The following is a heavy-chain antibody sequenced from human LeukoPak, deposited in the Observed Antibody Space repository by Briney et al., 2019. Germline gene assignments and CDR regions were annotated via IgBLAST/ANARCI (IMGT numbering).Heavy chain of an antibody. V-gene: IGHV3-7*03. CDR3: AKGRDGYPAEIDY. D-gene: IGHD5-24*01. Sequence: GGSLRLSCETSGFIFSNCWMTWVRQAPGKGLEWVANIKTDASEKYYADSVKGRFTISRDNAKMSLYLQMNSLRTEVTALYYCAKGRDGYPAEIDYWGQGTLVTVSS. CDR2: IKTDASEK. CDR1: GFIFSNCW. J-gene: IGHJ4*02.